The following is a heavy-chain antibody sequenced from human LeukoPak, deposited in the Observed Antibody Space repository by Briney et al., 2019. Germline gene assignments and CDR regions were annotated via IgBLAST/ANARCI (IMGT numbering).Heavy chain of an antibody. Sequence: ALVKVSCKASGFTFIGYYIHWVRQAPGQGLEWMGWINPNSGDTNYAQKFQGRVTMTRDTSISTAYLDLSRLRSDDTAVYCCARGKAWNYYDSAFHWGQGTLVTVSS. J-gene: IGHJ4*02. V-gene: IGHV1-2*02. CDR2: INPNSGDT. D-gene: IGHD3-22*01. CDR1: GFTFIGYY. CDR3: ARGKAWNYYDSAFH.